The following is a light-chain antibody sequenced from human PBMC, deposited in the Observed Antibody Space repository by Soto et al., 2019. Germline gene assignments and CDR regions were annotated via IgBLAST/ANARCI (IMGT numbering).Light chain of an antibody. CDR1: SIDIGRYNF. CDR3: SSHTSSSSWV. Sequence: QSALTQPASVSGSPGQSITISCTGTSIDIGRYNFVSWYQQHPGKAPKVMIYEVTNRPSGVSNRFSGSKSGNTASLTISGLQAEDEADYYCSSHTSSSSWVFGGGTKLTVL. V-gene: IGLV2-14*01. J-gene: IGLJ3*02. CDR2: EVT.